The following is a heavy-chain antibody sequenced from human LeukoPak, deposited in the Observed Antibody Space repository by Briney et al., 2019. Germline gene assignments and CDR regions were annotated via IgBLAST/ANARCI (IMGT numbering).Heavy chain of an antibody. CDR3: TRVPVVVTAIGLDAFDI. CDR2: IRSKAYGGTT. V-gene: IGHV3-49*03. CDR1: GFTFGDYA. Sequence: GGSLRLSCTASGFTFGDYAMSWFRQAPGKGLEWVGFIRSKAYGGTTEYAASVKGRFTISRDDSKSIAYLQMNSLKTEDTAVYYCTRVPVVVTAIGLDAFDIWGQGTMVTVSS. J-gene: IGHJ3*02. D-gene: IGHD2-21*02.